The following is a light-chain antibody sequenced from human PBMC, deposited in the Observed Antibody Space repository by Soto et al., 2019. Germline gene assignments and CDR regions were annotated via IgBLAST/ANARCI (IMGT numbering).Light chain of an antibody. CDR2: YDN. CDR1: NIGSKS. J-gene: IGLJ3*02. V-gene: IGLV3-21*04. Sequence: SYELTQPPSVSVAPGKTARITCGGNNIGSKSVHWYQQKPGQAPRLVISYDNDRPSGIPERFSGSDSGNTATLTIIRVEVGDEADYYCQVWDSSSDHVVFGGGTKLTVL. CDR3: QVWDSSSDHVV.